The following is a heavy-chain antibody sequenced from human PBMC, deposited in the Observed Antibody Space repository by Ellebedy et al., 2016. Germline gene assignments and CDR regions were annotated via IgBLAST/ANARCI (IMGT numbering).Heavy chain of an antibody. CDR1: GYTFTSYY. CDR3: ARDYPSVFTGFAF. V-gene: IGHV1-46*01. Sequence: ASVKVSCKASGYTFTSYYMHWVRQAPGQGLQWMGVLKATDGSTIYTQKFQGRVSITRDTSTNTIYMDLSSLRSEDTAIYYCARDYPSVFTGFAFWGQGTLVTVSS. D-gene: IGHD5/OR15-5a*01. CDR2: LKATDGST. J-gene: IGHJ5*01.